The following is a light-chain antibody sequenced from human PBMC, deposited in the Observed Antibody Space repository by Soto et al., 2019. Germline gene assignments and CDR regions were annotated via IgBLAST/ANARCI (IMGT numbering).Light chain of an antibody. V-gene: IGKV4-1*01. CDR2: WAS. CDR1: QSLLCSSTNNNY. J-gene: IGKJ1*01. CDR3: HQQYSSEWT. Sequence: DIVLTQSPDSLAVSLGERATINCKSSQSLLCSSTNNNYLAWYQQKPGQPPKLLIYWASTRQSGVPDRFRGSGSGTDFTLTISSLQAEDVAVYYCHQQYSSEWTFGQGTKVEIK.